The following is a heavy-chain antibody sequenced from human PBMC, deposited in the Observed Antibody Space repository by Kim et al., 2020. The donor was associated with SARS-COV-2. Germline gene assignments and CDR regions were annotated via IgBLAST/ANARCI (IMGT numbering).Heavy chain of an antibody. V-gene: IGHV5-10-1*01. CDR3: ARASYYDILTGTNVDY. CDR1: GYSFTSYW. CDR2: IDPSDSYT. D-gene: IGHD3-9*01. Sequence: GESLKISCKGSGYSFTSYWISWVRQMPGKGLEWMGRIDPSDSYTNYSPSFQGHVTISADKSISTAYLQWSSLKASDTAMYYCARASYYDILTGTNVDYWGQGTLVTVSS. J-gene: IGHJ4*02.